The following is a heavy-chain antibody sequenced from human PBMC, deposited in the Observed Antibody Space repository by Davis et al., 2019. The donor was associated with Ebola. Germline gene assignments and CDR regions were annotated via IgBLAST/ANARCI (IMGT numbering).Heavy chain of an antibody. D-gene: IGHD3-16*02. J-gene: IGHJ4*02. CDR1: GYRFADYW. V-gene: IGHV5-51*01. CDR2: IFPGDSTT. CDR3: ARHSSGYLDS. Sequence: GESLKISCKGSGYRFADYWIGWVRQMPGKGLEWMGVIFPGDSTTKYSPSFQGQVTISVDKSISTAYLQWSSLRASDSAMYYCARHSSGYLDSWGLGTLVTVSS.